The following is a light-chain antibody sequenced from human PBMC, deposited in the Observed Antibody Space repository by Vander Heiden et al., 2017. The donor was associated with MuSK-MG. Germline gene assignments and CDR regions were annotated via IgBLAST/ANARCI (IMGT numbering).Light chain of an antibody. CDR3: SSYATTNTLI. CDR1: SSDVGSYNL. Sequence: QSALTQPASVSGSPGQSITISCTGTSSDVGSYNLVSCYQQHPGKAPKLMIYEVSKRPAGVANRFSGSKSGSTASLTISGLQAEDEADYYCSSYATTNTLIFGGGTKLTVL. J-gene: IGLJ2*01. CDR2: EVS. V-gene: IGLV2-23*02.